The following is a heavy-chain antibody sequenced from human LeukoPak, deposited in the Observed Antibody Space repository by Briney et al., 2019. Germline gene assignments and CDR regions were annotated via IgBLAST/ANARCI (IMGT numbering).Heavy chain of an antibody. J-gene: IGHJ5*02. Sequence: GGSLRLSCAASGFTFSSYGMHWVRQAPGKGLEWVAVIWYDGSNKYYADSVKGRFAISRNNAKNSLYLQMNNLRDDDTAVYYCAKNHVTVPNGDWFGPWGQGTLVTVSS. CDR3: AKNHVTVPNGDWFGP. CDR1: GFTFSSYG. V-gene: IGHV3-33*03. CDR2: IWYDGSNK. D-gene: IGHD4-11*01.